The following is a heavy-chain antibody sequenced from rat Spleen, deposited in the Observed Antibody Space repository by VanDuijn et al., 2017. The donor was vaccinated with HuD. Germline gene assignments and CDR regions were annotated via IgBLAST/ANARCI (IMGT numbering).Heavy chain of an antibody. V-gene: IGHV5-29*01. CDR1: GFTFSDYY. D-gene: IGHD4-3*01. CDR2: ISYDGSST. CDR3: ARQSNSGHY. Sequence: EVQLVESDGGLVQPGRSLKLSCAASGFTFSDYYMAWVRQAPTKGLEWVATISYDGSSTYYRDSVKGRFTISRDNAKSTLYLQMDSLRSEDTATYYCARQSNSGHYWGQGVMVTVSS. J-gene: IGHJ2*01.